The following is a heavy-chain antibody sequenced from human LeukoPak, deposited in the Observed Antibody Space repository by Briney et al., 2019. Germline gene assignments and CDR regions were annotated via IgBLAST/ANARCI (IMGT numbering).Heavy chain of an antibody. D-gene: IGHD3-22*01. CDR1: GGTFSSYA. J-gene: IGHJ4*02. CDR2: IIPIFGTA. V-gene: IGHV1-69*06. CDR3: ARERSSYYDSSGYYGYFDY. Sequence: SVKVSCKASGGTFSSYAISWVRQAPGQGLEWMGGIIPIFGTANYAQKFQGRVTITADKSTSTAYMELSSLRSEDTAVYYCARERSSYYDSSGYYGYFDYWGQGTLVTVSS.